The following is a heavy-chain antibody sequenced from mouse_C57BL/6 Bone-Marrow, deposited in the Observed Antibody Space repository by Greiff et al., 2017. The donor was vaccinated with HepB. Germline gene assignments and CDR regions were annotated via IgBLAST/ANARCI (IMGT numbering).Heavy chain of an antibody. Sequence: EVNLVESGGGLVKPGGSLKLSCAASGFTFSSYAMSWVRQTPEKRLEWVATISDGGSYTYYPDNVKGRFTISRDNAKHNLYLQMSHLKSEDTAMYYWAREGGYWGGYWGQGTTLTVSS. CDR1: GFTFSSYA. CDR2: ISDGGSYT. V-gene: IGHV5-4*01. J-gene: IGHJ2*01. CDR3: AREGGYWGGY. D-gene: IGHD4-1*01.